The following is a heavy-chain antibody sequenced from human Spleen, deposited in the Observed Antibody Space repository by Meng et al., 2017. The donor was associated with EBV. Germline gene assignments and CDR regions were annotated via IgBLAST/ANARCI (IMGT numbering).Heavy chain of an antibody. D-gene: IGHD5/OR15-5a*01. Sequence: VRLTEPGPGMVKPSGPMSPPWAVSGGSISSFYYWAWIRQSPGRGLEWIGSVHHSGSTYYSPSFKSRITVSVDTSRNHFSLRLTSVTAADTAVYYCARPFPSIVSPRLDPFGEWGPGTLVTVSS. CDR3: ARPFPSIVSPRLDPFGE. J-gene: IGHJ4*02. CDR2: VHHSGST. CDR1: GGSISSFYY. V-gene: IGHV4-38-2*01.